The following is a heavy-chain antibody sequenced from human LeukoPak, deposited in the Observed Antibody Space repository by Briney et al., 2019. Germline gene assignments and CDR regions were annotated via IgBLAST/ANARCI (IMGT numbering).Heavy chain of an antibody. CDR2: IYHSGST. J-gene: IGHJ5*02. D-gene: IGHD6-13*01. Sequence: PSETLSLTCTVSGYSISSGYYWGWIRQPPGKGLEWIGSIYHSGSTYYNPSLKSRVTISVDTSKNQFSLKLSSVTAADTAVYYCARDSSSWYTALKNWFDPWGQGTLVTVSS. CDR3: ARDSSSWYTALKNWFDP. CDR1: GYSISSGYY. V-gene: IGHV4-38-2*02.